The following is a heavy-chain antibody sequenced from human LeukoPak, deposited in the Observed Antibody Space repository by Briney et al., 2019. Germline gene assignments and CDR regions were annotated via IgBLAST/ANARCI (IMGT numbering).Heavy chain of an antibody. D-gene: IGHD3-3*01. Sequence: GGSLRLSCAASGFTFRNYAMSWVRQAPGQGLVWVSRIKGDGISTNYADSVKGRFTISRDIAKNTLYLQMNSLRAEDTGVYYCAKDHYWSIDYWGRGTLVTVSS. V-gene: IGHV3-74*01. CDR2: IKGDGIST. J-gene: IGHJ4*02. CDR1: GFTFRNYA. CDR3: AKDHYWSIDY.